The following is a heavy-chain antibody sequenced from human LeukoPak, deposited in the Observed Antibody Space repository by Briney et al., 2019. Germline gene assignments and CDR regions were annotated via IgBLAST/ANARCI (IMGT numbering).Heavy chain of an antibody. Sequence: PGGSLRLSCAASGFTFSSYAMSWVRQAPGKGLEWVSAISGSGGSTYYADSVKGRFTISRDNSKNTLYLQMNSLRAEDTAVYYCARVRSGWTNNWFDPWGQGTLVTVSS. CDR3: ARVRSGWTNNWFDP. V-gene: IGHV3-23*01. CDR2: ISGSGGST. J-gene: IGHJ5*02. CDR1: GFTFSSYA. D-gene: IGHD6-19*01.